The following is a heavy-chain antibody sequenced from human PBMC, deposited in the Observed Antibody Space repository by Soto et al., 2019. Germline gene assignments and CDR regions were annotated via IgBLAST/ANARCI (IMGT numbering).Heavy chain of an antibody. V-gene: IGHV4-31*03. J-gene: IGHJ6*03. CDR3: ARASVVVPAANAYYYYMDV. Sequence: SETLSLTCTVSGGSISSGGYYWSWIRQHPGKGLEWTGYIYYSGSTYYNPSLKSRVTISVDTSKNQFSLKLSSVTAADTAVYYCARASVVVPAANAYYYYMDVWGKGTTVTV. CDR1: GGSISSGGYY. CDR2: IYYSGST. D-gene: IGHD2-2*01.